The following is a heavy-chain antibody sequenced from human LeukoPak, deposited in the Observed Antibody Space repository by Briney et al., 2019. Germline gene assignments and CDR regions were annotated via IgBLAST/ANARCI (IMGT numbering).Heavy chain of an antibody. CDR2: MNPNSGNT. V-gene: IGHV1-8*01. CDR3: ARVGRVWFGELFIDY. Sequence: ASVKVSCKASGYTFTSYDINWVRQATGQGLEWIGWMNPNSGNTGYAQKFQGRVTMTRNASISTAYMELSSLRSEDTAVYYCARVGRVWFGELFIDYWGQGTLVTVSS. J-gene: IGHJ4*02. CDR1: GYTFTSYD. D-gene: IGHD3-10*01.